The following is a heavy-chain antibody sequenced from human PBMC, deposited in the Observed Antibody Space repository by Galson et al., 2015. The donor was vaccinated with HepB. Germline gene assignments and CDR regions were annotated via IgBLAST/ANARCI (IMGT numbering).Heavy chain of an antibody. Sequence: PALVKPTQTLTLTCTFSGFSLSTSGVGVGWIRQPPGKALEWLALIYWDDDKRYSPSLKSRLTITKDTSKNQVVLTMTNMDPVDTATYYCARRRQHLTFDYWGQGTLVTVSS. D-gene: IGHD6-13*01. J-gene: IGHJ4*02. CDR2: IYWDDDK. V-gene: IGHV2-5*02. CDR3: ARRRQHLTFDY. CDR1: GFSLSTSGVG.